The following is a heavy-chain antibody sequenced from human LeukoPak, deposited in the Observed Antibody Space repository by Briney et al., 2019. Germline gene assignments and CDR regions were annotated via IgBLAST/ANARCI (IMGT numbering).Heavy chain of an antibody. CDR3: ASLWFGELFHDAFDI. Sequence: GGSLRLSCAASGFTFDDYGMSRVRQAPGKGLEWVSGINWNGGSTGYADSVKGRFTISRDNAKNSLYLQMNSLRAEDTALYYCASLWFGELFHDAFDIWGQGTMVTVSS. CDR2: INWNGGST. D-gene: IGHD3-10*01. V-gene: IGHV3-20*04. J-gene: IGHJ3*02. CDR1: GFTFDDYG.